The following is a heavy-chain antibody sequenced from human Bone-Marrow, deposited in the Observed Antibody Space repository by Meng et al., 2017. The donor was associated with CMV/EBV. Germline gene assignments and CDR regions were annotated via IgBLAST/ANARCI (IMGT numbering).Heavy chain of an antibody. CDR1: RDSMNSYY. CDR2: IYYSGST. D-gene: IGHD5-24*01. J-gene: IGHJ6*02. CDR3: ARSIAPRYNYYYAMDV. Sequence: GSLRLSCTVSRDSMNSYYWSWIRQPPGRGLEWIGYIYYSGSTNYNPSLKSRVTMSVDTSKTQLSLTLSSVTAADTAVYYCARSIAPRYNYYYAMDVWGQGTTVTVSS. V-gene: IGHV4-59*01.